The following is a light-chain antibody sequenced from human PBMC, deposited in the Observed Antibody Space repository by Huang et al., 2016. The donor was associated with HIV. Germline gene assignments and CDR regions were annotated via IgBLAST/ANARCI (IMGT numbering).Light chain of an antibody. V-gene: IGKV3-15*01. CDR3: QQYNNWPRT. Sequence: DRVMTQSPLTLSVSPGDRATLSCRASQRGSSNLAWYQQKPGQAPRLLIYDASTRATDVPARFSGSGSEIQFTLTISSLQSEDFAVYYCQQYNNWPRTFGQGTKLEIK. J-gene: IGKJ2*01. CDR1: QRGSSN. CDR2: DAS.